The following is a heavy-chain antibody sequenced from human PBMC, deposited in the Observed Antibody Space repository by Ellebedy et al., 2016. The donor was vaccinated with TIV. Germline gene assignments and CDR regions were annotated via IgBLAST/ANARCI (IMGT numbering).Heavy chain of an antibody. CDR3: ARERYDFWNPQTFDF. J-gene: IGHJ3*01. D-gene: IGHD3-3*01. CDR2: ISSSSSTI. Sequence: GESLKISCTGSGSGFNFDYSMNWVRQAPGKGLEWVSYISSSSSTIYYADSVKGRFTISRDNAKNSLYLQMNSLRDEDTAVYYCARERYDFWNPQTFDFWGQGTMVTVSS. V-gene: IGHV3-48*02. CDR1: GFNFDYS.